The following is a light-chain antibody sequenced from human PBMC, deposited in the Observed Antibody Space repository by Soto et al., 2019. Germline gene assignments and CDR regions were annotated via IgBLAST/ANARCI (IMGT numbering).Light chain of an antibody. Sequence: DIQMPQSPSILSASVGDRVTITCRSSQTITNWLAWYQQKPGKAPRLLIYDASSLESWVPSRFSGSGSGTEFTLTISSLQSEDFATYYCQQYKSFWTFGQGTRLEIK. CDR3: QQYKSFWT. J-gene: IGKJ5*01. CDR2: DAS. V-gene: IGKV1-5*01. CDR1: QTITNW.